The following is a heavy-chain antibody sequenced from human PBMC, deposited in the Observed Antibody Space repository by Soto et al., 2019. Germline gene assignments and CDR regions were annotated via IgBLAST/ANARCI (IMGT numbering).Heavy chain of an antibody. D-gene: IGHD2-15*01. Sequence: EVQLVESGGGLVQPGGSLRLSCAASGFTFSNYWMYWVRQAPGKGLEWVSRINSDGSVSSYADSVKGRLTISRDNVKNTLYLQMDSLRAEDTAVYYCARGDCVGGTRYSLAGSFYYYMDVWSKGTTVTVFS. CDR3: ARGDCVGGTRYSLAGSFYYYMDV. CDR2: INSDGSVS. V-gene: IGHV3-74*02. J-gene: IGHJ6*03. CDR1: GFTFSNYW.